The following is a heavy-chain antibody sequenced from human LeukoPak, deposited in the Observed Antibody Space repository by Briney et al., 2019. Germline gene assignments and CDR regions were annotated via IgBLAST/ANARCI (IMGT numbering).Heavy chain of an antibody. CDR1: GYTFTGYN. CDR3: ACASGNYYNENYFDY. Sequence: ASVKVSCKASGYTFTGYNMHWVRQAPGQGLEWMGWINANSGGTNYAQKFQGRVTMTRDTSISTAFMELSRLSSDDTAVYYCACASGNYYNENYFDYWGQGTLVTVSS. V-gene: IGHV1-2*02. CDR2: INANSGGT. J-gene: IGHJ4*02. D-gene: IGHD3-10*01.